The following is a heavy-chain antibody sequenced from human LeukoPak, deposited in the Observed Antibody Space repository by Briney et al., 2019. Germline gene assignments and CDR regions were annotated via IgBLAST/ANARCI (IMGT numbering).Heavy chain of an antibody. Sequence: PGGSLRLSCAASGFTFSSYAMSWVRQAPGKGLEWVSAISGSGGSTYYADSVKGRFTISRDNSKNTLYLQMNSLRAEDTAVYYCAEEALRYFDWLNYMDVWGKGTTVTVSS. CDR2: ISGSGGST. J-gene: IGHJ6*03. CDR3: AEEALRYFDWLNYMDV. CDR1: GFTFSSYA. V-gene: IGHV3-23*01. D-gene: IGHD3-9*01.